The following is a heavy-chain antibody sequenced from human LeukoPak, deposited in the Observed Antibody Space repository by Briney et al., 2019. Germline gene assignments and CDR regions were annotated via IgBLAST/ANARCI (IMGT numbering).Heavy chain of an antibody. J-gene: IGHJ6*02. V-gene: IGHV1-18*01. CDR2: ISAYNGKT. D-gene: IGHD3-3*01. Sequence: AAVNVSCKASGCTFTSYGISGVRQAPGRGREWVGGISAYNGKTNYAQKLRGRVTMPTATSKSTAYMKRRSLRSDDTAVSYCAIHLYGLNYYYGMDVWGQGTTVTVSS. CDR1: GCTFTSYG. CDR3: AIHLYGLNYYYGMDV.